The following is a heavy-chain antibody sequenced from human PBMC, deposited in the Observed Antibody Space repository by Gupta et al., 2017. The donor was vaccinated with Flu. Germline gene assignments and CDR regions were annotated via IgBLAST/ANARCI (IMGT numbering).Heavy chain of an antibody. D-gene: IGHD3-22*01. V-gene: IGHV1-69*01. J-gene: IGHJ5*02. CDR2: IIPIFGTA. CDR3: ARSGYYDSSGYYYDGRVWFDP. Sequence: EWMGGIIPIFGTANYAQKFQGRVTITADESTSTAYMELSSLRSEDTAVYYCARSGYYDSSGYYYDGRVWFDPWGQGTLVTVSS.